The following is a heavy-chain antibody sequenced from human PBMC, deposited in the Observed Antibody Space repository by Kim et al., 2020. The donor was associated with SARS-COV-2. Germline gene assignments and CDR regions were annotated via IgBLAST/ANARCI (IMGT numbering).Heavy chain of an antibody. CDR2: INAGNGNT. Sequence: ASVKVSCKASGYTFTSYAMHWVRQAPGQRLEWMGWINAGNGNTKYSQKFQGRVTITRDTSASTAYMELSSLRSEDTAVYYCARAYSSGWYIEVDYWGQGTLVTVSS. V-gene: IGHV1-3*01. J-gene: IGHJ4*02. CDR1: GYTFTSYA. CDR3: ARAYSSGWYIEVDY. D-gene: IGHD6-19*01.